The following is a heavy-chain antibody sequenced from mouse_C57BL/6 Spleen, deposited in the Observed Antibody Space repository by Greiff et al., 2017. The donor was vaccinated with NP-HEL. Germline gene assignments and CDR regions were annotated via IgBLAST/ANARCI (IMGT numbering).Heavy chain of an antibody. CDR1: GYSITSGYY. J-gene: IGHJ3*01. CDR3: ARGTAQATWGWFAY. D-gene: IGHD3-2*02. V-gene: IGHV3-6*01. Sequence: EVQLQESGPGLVKPSQSLSLTCSVTGYSITSGYYWNWIRQFPGNKLEWMGYISYDGSNNYNPSLKNRISITRDTSKNQFFLKLNSVTTEDTATYYCARGTAQATWGWFAYWGQGTLVTVSA. CDR2: ISYDGSN.